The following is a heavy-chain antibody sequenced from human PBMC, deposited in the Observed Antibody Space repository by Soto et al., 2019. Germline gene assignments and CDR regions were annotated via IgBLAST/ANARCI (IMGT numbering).Heavy chain of an antibody. V-gene: IGHV4-59*01. J-gene: IGHJ3*02. Sequence: PETLCLTCTISGGSISSYYWSWIRQPPGKGLEWIGYIYYSGSTNYNSSLKSRVTISVDTSKNQFSLKLSSVTAADTAVYYCARVFYDSSGNERAHDAFDIWGQGPMVT. D-gene: IGHD3-22*01. CDR3: ARVFYDSSGNERAHDAFDI. CDR2: IYYSGST. CDR1: GGSISSYY.